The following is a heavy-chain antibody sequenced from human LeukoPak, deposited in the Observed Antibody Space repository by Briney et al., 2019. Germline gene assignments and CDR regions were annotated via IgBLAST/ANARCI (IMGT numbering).Heavy chain of an antibody. CDR2: TCHSGST. V-gene: IGHV4-38-2*02. CDR1: GYPISRGYD. Sequence: SETLTLPCTVSGYPISRGYDWGWIGHPPGKGLEGLGRTCHSGSTYYNPSLKSRDTISIDTPKNPFSLKLNSVTAADTAVYYCARGQPLVSSYYYYTMDVWGKGTTVT. CDR3: ARGQPLVSSYYYYTMDV. D-gene: IGHD3-9*01. J-gene: IGHJ6*03.